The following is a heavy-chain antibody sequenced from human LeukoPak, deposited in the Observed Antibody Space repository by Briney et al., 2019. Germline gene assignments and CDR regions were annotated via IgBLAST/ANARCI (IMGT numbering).Heavy chain of an antibody. CDR3: ARGGTDSSSWPFFDY. D-gene: IGHD6-13*01. CDR1: GFTFDDYG. Sequence: PGGSLRLSCAASGFTFDDYGMSWVRHAPGKGLEWVSGTNWNGGSTGYADSVKGRFTISRDNAKNSLYLQMNSLRAEDTALYYCARGGTDSSSWPFFDYWGQGTLVTVSS. CDR2: TNWNGGST. J-gene: IGHJ4*02. V-gene: IGHV3-20*04.